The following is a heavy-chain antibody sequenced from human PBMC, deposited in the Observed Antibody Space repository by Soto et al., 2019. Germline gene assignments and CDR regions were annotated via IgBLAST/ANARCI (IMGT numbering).Heavy chain of an antibody. D-gene: IGHD4-17*01. V-gene: IGHV1-18*01. CDR1: GYTFTKFG. J-gene: IGHJ3*02. Sequence: ASVKVSCKSSGYTFTKFGISWVRQAPGQGLEWMGWNSAYNDNTNYAQKLQGRVTMTTDTSTSTAYMELRSLRSDDTAVYYCARGYGGAFDIWGQGTMVTVSS. CDR2: NSAYNDNT. CDR3: ARGYGGAFDI.